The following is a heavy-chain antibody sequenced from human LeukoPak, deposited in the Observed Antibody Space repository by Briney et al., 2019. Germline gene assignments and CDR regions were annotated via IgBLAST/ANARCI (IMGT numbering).Heavy chain of an antibody. V-gene: IGHV4-4*09. CDR2: IDTKGET. CDR3: ATSNDAKIAPFDH. J-gene: IGHJ4*02. D-gene: IGHD2-8*01. Sequence: SETLSLTCAVSGVSMSAFQWSWVRQSPEKGLEWIGCIDTKGETNYNPSLKSRVTTSVDTSKSQFSLRLTSVTAADTAVYYCATSNDAKIAPFDHWGQGALVTVSS. CDR1: GVSMSAFQ.